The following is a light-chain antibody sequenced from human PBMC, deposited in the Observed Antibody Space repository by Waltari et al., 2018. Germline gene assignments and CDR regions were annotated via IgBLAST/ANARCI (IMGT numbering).Light chain of an antibody. CDR1: NSDIGRYHT. J-gene: IGLJ2*01. Sequence: QSALPQPPSVSGSPGPSVTLSCPGTNSDIGRYHTVSWYKQPPGTAPKLMVYEVSNRPSGVPDRFSGSKSGNTASLTISGLQAEDEADYYCSSYTSSITLLFGGGTKLTVL. CDR3: SSYTSSITLL. CDR2: EVS. V-gene: IGLV2-18*02.